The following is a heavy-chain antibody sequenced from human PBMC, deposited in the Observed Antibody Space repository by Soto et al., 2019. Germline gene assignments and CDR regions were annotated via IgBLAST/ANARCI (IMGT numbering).Heavy chain of an antibody. Sequence: SETLSLTCTVSGGSISSYYWSWIRQPPGKGLEWIGYIYYSGSTNYNPSLKSRVTISVDTSKNQFSLKLSSVTAADTAVYYCARLRNDILTGYYDPVGPFDYWGQGTLVTVSS. CDR3: ARLRNDILTGYYDPVGPFDY. J-gene: IGHJ4*02. V-gene: IGHV4-59*08. CDR1: GGSISSYY. D-gene: IGHD3-9*01. CDR2: IYYSGST.